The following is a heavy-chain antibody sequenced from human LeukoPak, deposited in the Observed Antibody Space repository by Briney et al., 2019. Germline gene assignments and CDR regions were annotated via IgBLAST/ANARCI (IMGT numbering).Heavy chain of an antibody. CDR3: ARGYHYGLDV. V-gene: IGHV3-74*01. CDR1: GFTFSSFT. Sequence: PGGSLRLSCAASGFTFSSFTIHWARQAPGKGLVWVSRIKSDGTSTTYADSVKGRFSISRDNAKKTLYLQMNNLRVDDTAVYYCARGYHYGLDVWGHGTTVTVSS. J-gene: IGHJ6*02. CDR2: IKSDGTST.